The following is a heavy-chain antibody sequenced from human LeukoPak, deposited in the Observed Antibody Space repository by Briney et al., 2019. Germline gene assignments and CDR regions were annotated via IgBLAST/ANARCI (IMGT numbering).Heavy chain of an antibody. J-gene: IGHJ1*01. V-gene: IGHV3-73*01. CDR1: GFTSSGST. CDR3: TSPQADSGATYFRH. D-gene: IGHD6-19*01. Sequence: GGSLRLSCAASGFTSSGSTIHWVRQASGKGLEWIGRIRSKANSYATAYAASVKGRFTISRDDAKNTAYLQMDSLKTEDTAVYYCTSPQADSGATYFRHWGQGTLVTVSS. CDR2: IRSKANSYAT.